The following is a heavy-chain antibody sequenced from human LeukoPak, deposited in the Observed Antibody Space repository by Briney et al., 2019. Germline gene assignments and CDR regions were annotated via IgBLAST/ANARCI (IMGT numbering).Heavy chain of an antibody. CDR3: ARYYDILTGYSNEPYFDY. J-gene: IGHJ4*02. Sequence: ASVKVSCKASGYSFTNYGITWVRQAPGHGLEWMGWISAYNGNTNYAQKLQGRVSMTTDASTSTAYMELRSLRSDDTAVYYCARYYDILTGYSNEPYFDYWGQGTLVTVSS. CDR1: GYSFTNYG. D-gene: IGHD3-9*01. CDR2: ISAYNGNT. V-gene: IGHV1-18*01.